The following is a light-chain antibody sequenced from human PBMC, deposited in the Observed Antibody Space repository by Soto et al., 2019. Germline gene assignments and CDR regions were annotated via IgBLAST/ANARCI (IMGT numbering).Light chain of an antibody. J-gene: IGKJ1*01. V-gene: IGKV3-15*01. Sequence: ILMTQSPATLSVSPGERATLSCRASQSVSSNLAWYQQKPGQAPRLLIYGASTRATGIPARFSGSGSGTEFTLTISSLQSEDFAVYYCQQYNKWPPWTLSQGTKVDIK. CDR2: GAS. CDR3: QQYNKWPPWT. CDR1: QSVSSN.